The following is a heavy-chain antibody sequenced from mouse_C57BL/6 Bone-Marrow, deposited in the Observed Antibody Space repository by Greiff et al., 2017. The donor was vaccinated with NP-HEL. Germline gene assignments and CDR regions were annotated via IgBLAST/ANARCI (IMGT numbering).Heavy chain of an antibody. V-gene: IGHV1-80*01. J-gene: IGHJ4*01. Sequence: VQVVESGAELVKPGASVKISCKASGYAFSSYWMNWVKQRPGKGLEWIGQIYPGDGDTNYNGKFKGKATLTADKSSSTAYMQLSSLTSEDSAVYFCARRERDYAMDYWGQGTSVTVSS. CDR1: GYAFSSYW. CDR2: IYPGDGDT. CDR3: ARRERDYAMDY.